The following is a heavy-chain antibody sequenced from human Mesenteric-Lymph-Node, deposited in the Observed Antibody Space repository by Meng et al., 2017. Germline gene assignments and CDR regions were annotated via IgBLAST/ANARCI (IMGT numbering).Heavy chain of an antibody. D-gene: IGHD3-9*01. Sequence: GESLKISCAASGFTFSGHWMHWVRQAPGKGLAWVSRINPDGSATGYADSVKGRFTVSRDNTKNTLYLQMNSLSAEDTTVYYCTRDFDGSSASWGQGTLVTVSS. CDR3: TRDFDGSSAS. J-gene: IGHJ4*02. CDR1: GFTFSGHW. CDR2: INPDGSAT. V-gene: IGHV3-74*01.